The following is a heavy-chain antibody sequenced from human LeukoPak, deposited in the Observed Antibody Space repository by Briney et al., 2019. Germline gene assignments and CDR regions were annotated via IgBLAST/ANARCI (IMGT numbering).Heavy chain of an antibody. Sequence: GGSLRLSCAASGFMFDDYIMHWVRQAPGKGLEWVSVIYSGGSTYYADSVKGRFTISRDNSKNTLYLQMNSLRAEDTAVYYCARSRSSGYYYITYFDYWGQGTLVTVSS. J-gene: IGHJ4*02. D-gene: IGHD3-22*01. CDR1: GFMFDDYI. CDR2: IYSGGST. CDR3: ARSRSSGYYYITYFDY. V-gene: IGHV3-53*01.